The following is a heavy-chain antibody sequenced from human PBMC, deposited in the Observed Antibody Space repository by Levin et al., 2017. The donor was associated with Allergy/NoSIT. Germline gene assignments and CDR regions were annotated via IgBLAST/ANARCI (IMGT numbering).Heavy chain of an antibody. J-gene: IGHJ4*02. CDR1: GFTFDDYA. CDR3: AKDRSRGRITDVDH. D-gene: IGHD3-10*01. Sequence: GGSLRLSCAASGFTFDDYAMHWVRQAPGKGLEWVSDINWNSGSIGYADSVKGRFTISRDNAKNSLYLEMNSLRVEDTALYYCAKDRSRGRITDVDHWGQGTLVTVSS. V-gene: IGHV3-9*01. CDR2: INWNSGSI.